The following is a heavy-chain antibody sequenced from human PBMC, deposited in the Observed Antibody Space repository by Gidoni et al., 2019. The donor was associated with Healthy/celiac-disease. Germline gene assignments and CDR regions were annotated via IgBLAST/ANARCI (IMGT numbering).Heavy chain of an antibody. Sequence: QVQLQESGPGLVKPSETLSLTCTVSGGSISSYYWSWIRQPPGKGLEWIGYIYYSGSTNYNPSLKSRVTISVDTSKNQFSLKLSSVTAADTAVYYCARLIVGATSGAFDIWGQGTMVTVSS. D-gene: IGHD1-26*01. V-gene: IGHV4-59*01. CDR2: IYYSGST. CDR1: GGSISSYY. J-gene: IGHJ3*02. CDR3: ARLIVGATSGAFDI.